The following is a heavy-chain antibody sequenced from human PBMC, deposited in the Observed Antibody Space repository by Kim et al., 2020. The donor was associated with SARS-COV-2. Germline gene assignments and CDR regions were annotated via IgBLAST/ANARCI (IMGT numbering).Heavy chain of an antibody. CDR3: AKDPGSTSPKGWFDP. V-gene: IGHV3-23*01. CDR2: ISGSGGST. D-gene: IGHD2-2*01. J-gene: IGHJ5*02. CDR1: GFTFSSYA. Sequence: GGSLRLSCAASGFTFSSYAMSWVRQAPGKGLEWVSAISGSGGSTYYADSVKGRFTISRDNSKNTLYLQMNSLRAEDTAVYYCAKDPGSTSPKGWFDPWGQGTLVTVAS.